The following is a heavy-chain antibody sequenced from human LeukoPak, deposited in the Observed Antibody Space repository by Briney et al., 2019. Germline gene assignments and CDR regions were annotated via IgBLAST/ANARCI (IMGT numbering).Heavy chain of an antibody. CDR2: IYYSGST. CDR1: GGSISSSYSY. Sequence: SETLSLTCTVSGGSISSSYSYWGWIRQPPGKGLEWIGNIYYSGSTYYNPSLKSRVTISVDTSKNQFSLKLSSVTAADTAVYYCARSYWVTTPNYYDSSGYFFDYWGQGTLVTVSS. J-gene: IGHJ4*02. D-gene: IGHD3-22*01. CDR3: ARSYWVTTPNYYDSSGYFFDY. V-gene: IGHV4-39*07.